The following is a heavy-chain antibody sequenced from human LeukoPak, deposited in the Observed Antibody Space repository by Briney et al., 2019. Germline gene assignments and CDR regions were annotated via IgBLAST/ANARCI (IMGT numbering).Heavy chain of an antibody. D-gene: IGHD3-10*01. J-gene: IGHJ5*02. CDR1: GGSFSGYY. Sequence: SETLSLTCAVYGGSFSGYYWSWIRQPPGKGLEWIGEINHSGSTNYNPSLKSRVTISVDTSKNQFSLKLSSVTAADTAVYYCARGLPPMVRGVAGWFDPWGQGTLVTVSS. CDR2: INHSGST. CDR3: ARGLPPMVRGVAGWFDP. V-gene: IGHV4-34*01.